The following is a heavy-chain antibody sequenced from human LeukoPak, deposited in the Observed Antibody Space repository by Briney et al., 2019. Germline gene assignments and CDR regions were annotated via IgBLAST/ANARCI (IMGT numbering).Heavy chain of an antibody. V-gene: IGHV1-69*04. CDR3: ARADSSGYSLDENFDY. CDR2: IIPIFAIV. D-gene: IGHD3-22*01. Sequence: SVTVSCKASGGTLSSYALNWVRQAPGQGLEWIGRIIPIFAIVNYAQNFQGRVTITADKSTNTAYMELSSLRFEDTAFYYCARADSSGYSLDENFDYWGQGTLVTVSS. J-gene: IGHJ4*02. CDR1: GGTLSSYA.